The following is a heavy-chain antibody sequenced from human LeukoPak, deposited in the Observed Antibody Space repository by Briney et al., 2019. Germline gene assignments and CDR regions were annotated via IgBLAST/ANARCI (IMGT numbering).Heavy chain of an antibody. CDR1: DGSISSYY. J-gene: IGHJ4*02. V-gene: IGHV4-4*07. CDR3: ACSSSGWFWNY. Sequence: SETLSLTCTFSDGSISSYYWSWIRQPAGKGLEWIGRLYTSGSTNYNPSLKSRVTMSVDTSKNQFSLTLSSVTAADTAVYYCACSSSGWFWNYWGQGTLVTVSS. CDR2: LYTSGST. D-gene: IGHD6-19*01.